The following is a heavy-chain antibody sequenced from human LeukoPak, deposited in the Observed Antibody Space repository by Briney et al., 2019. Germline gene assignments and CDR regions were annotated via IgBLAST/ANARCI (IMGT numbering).Heavy chain of an antibody. V-gene: IGHV4-34*01. CDR1: GGSFSGYY. CDR3: ASQGHHGKIVGTTLCYFYMDV. J-gene: IGHJ6*03. Sequence: PSETLSLTCAVYGGSFSGYYWSWIRQAPGKGLEWIGEINHSGSTNYNPSLMSRVTISVDTSKNQFSLKLGSVTAAHTAFYYCASQGHHGKIVGTTLCYFYMDVWGKGATVTVSS. D-gene: IGHD1-26*01. CDR2: INHSGST.